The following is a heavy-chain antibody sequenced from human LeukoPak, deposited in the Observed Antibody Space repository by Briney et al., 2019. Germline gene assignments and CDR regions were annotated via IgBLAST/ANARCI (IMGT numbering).Heavy chain of an antibody. CDR2: IRSKTDGGTT. Sequence: PGGSLRLSCAASGFTFSNAWMSWVRQAPGKGLEWVGRIRSKTDGGTTDYAAPVKGRFTISRDDSKNTLYLQMNSLKTEDKAVYFWATGNDQRGLSLDYWGQGTLVTVSS. V-gene: IGHV3-15*01. D-gene: IGHD1-1*01. CDR3: ATGNDQRGLSLDY. CDR1: GFTFSNAW. J-gene: IGHJ4*02.